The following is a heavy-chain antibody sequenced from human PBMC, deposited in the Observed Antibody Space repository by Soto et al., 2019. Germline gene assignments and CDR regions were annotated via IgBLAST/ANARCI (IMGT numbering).Heavy chain of an antibody. V-gene: IGHV3-53*04. D-gene: IGHD6-19*01. CDR2: IYSGGTT. CDR1: GFTVSSNY. CDR3: ARVVPLAGTFYFDY. Sequence: EVQLVESGGALVQPGGSLRLSCAASGFTVSSNYMSWVRQAPGEGLEWVSVIYSGGTTYYADSVKGRFTTSRHNSKNTLYFQMSSLSPEDTAVYYCARVVPLAGTFYFDYWGQGTLVTVSS. J-gene: IGHJ4*02.